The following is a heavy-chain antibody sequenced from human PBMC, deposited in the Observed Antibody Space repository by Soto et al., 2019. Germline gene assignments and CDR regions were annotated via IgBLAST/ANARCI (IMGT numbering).Heavy chain of an antibody. D-gene: IGHD3-22*01. CDR2: ISSSGNTI. V-gene: IGHV3-11*01. CDR3: AKMSSENYYDPVFS. CDR1: GFTFSDYY. J-gene: IGHJ4*02. Sequence: QVQLVESGGGLVKTSGSLRIACAASGFTFSDYYMSWVRQAPGKGLEWVSYISSSGNTIYYADSVKGRFTISRDNAKNSVYLQMNRLRAEDTARYFCAKMSSENYYDPVFSWGQGTLVTVSS.